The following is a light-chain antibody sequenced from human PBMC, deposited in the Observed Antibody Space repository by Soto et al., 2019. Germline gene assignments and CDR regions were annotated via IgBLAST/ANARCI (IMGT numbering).Light chain of an antibody. V-gene: IGKV1-33*01. J-gene: IGKJ5*01. CDR2: DAS. Sequence: DIQMTQSPSSLSASVGDRVTITCQASQDIRNYLNWYQQRPGKAPKLLIYDASNLEKGVPSRFSGSGSGTHFTFTISSLQPEDIATYYCQQYDSVPITFGQGTRLEIK. CDR1: QDIRNY. CDR3: QQYDSVPIT.